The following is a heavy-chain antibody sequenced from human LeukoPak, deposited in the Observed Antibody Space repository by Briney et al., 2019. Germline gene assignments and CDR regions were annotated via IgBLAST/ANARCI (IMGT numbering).Heavy chain of an antibody. J-gene: IGHJ6*03. CDR3: ARISSSGWAYYYYYYMDV. CDR1: GGSISSSNW. CDR2: IYHSGST. D-gene: IGHD6-19*01. Sequence: SGTLSLTCAVSGGSISSSNWWSWVRQPPGKGLEWIGEIYHSGSTNYNPSLKSRVTISVDKSKNQFSLKLSSVTAADTAVYYCARISSSGWAYYYYYYMDVWGKGTTVTVSS. V-gene: IGHV4-4*02.